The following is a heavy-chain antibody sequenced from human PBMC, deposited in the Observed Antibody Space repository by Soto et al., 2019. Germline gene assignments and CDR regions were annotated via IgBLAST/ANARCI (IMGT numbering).Heavy chain of an antibody. Sequence: QVQLVQSGAEVKKPGSSVKVSCKASGGTFSSYAISWVRQAPGQGLEWMGGIIPIFGTANYAQKFQGRVKITAGESTSTADMGLSNRRSEDTAVYYCAEGGYCSGGSCSVGWFDPWGQGTLVTVSS. D-gene: IGHD2-15*01. CDR1: GGTFSSYA. CDR2: IIPIFGTA. V-gene: IGHV1-69*12. J-gene: IGHJ5*02. CDR3: AEGGYCSGGSCSVGWFDP.